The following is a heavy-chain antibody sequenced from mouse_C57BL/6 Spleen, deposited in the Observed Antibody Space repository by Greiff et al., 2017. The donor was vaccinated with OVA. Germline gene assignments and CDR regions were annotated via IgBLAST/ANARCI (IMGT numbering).Heavy chain of an antibody. V-gene: IGHV1-82*01. D-gene: IGHD1-1*01. CDR1: GYAFSSSW. CDR3: ARTPLYYGSSYYFDY. CDR2: IYPGDGDT. Sequence: VHLVESGPELVKPGASVKISCKASGYAFSSSWMNWVKQRPGKGLEWIGRIYPGDGDTNYNGKFKGKATLTADKSSSTAYMQLSSLTSEDSAVYFCARTPLYYGSSYYFDYWGQGTTLTVSS. J-gene: IGHJ2*01.